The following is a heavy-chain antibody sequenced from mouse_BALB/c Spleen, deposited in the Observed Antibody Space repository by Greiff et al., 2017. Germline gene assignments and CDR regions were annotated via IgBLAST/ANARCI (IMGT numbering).Heavy chain of an antibody. CDR3: ARSGYYGSSYGNY. V-gene: IGHV1-54*01. J-gene: IGHJ2*01. CDR2: INPGSGGT. Sequence: VQLQQSGAELVRPGTSVKVSCKASGYAFTNYLIEWVKQRPGQGLEWIGVINPGSGGTNYNEKFKGKATLTADKSSSTAYMQLSSLTSDDSAVYFCARSGYYGSSYGNYWGQGTTLTVSS. CDR1: GYAFTNYL. D-gene: IGHD1-1*01.